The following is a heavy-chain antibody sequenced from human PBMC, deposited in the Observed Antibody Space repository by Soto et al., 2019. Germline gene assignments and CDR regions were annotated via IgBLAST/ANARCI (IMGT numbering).Heavy chain of an antibody. Sequence: VQLQESGPGLVKPSETLSLTCTVSSDSIAGENWWSWVRQPPGLGLEWIGEVFHTGGTNYNPSLKSRCTMEVDKSKNQFSLKLISATAADTAVYYCARVFSSGSGWMYYFDFWGQGTLVSVSS. J-gene: IGHJ4*02. D-gene: IGHD6-19*01. CDR1: SDSIAGENW. V-gene: IGHV4-4*02. CDR2: VFHTGGT. CDR3: ARVFSSGSGWMYYFDF.